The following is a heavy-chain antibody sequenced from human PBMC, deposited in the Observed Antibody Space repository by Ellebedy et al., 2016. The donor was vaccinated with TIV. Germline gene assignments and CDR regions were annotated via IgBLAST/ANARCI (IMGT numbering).Heavy chain of an antibody. Sequence: PGGSLRLSCVASGFTFSDHGMHWVRQAPGRGLEWVAVIWFEGETKYYRDSVRGRFSISRDNSRNSLYLQMNSLRVEDTGLYYCVRDRGRTGRSGLDVWGQGITVTVSS. CDR3: VRDRGRTGRSGLDV. CDR1: GFTFSDHG. D-gene: IGHD3-16*01. CDR2: IWFEGETK. J-gene: IGHJ6*02. V-gene: IGHV3-33*08.